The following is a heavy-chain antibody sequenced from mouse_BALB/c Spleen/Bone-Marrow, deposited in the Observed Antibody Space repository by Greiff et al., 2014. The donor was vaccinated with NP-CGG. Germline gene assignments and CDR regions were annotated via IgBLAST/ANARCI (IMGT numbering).Heavy chain of an antibody. V-gene: IGHV1-54*01. CDR3: ARWLGPGWYFDV. CDR1: GYAFTDYL. Sequence: QVQLQQPGAELVRPGTSVKVSCKASGYAFTDYLIEWVKQRPGQGLEWIGVINPGSGGTHYNERFKGKATLTADKSSSTAYMQLSSLTSDDSAVYFCARWLGPGWYFDVWGAGTTVTVSS. J-gene: IGHJ1*01. CDR2: INPGSGGT. D-gene: IGHD4-1*01.